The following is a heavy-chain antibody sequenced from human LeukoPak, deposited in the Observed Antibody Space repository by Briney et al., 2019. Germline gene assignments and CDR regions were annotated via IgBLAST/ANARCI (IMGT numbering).Heavy chain of an antibody. D-gene: IGHD2-2*01. V-gene: IGHV3-23*01. Sequence: GSLRLSCAASGFTFSSYAMSWVRQAPGKGLEWVSAISGSGGSTYYADSVKGRFTISRDNSKNTLYLQMNSLRAEDTAVYYCAKMGGIVVVPAAHWFDPWGQGTLVTVSS. J-gene: IGHJ5*02. CDR3: AKMGGIVVVPAAHWFDP. CDR2: ISGSGGST. CDR1: GFTFSSYA.